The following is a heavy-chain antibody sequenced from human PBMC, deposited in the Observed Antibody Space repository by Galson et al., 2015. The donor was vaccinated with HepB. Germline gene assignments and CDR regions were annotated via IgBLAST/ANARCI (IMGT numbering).Heavy chain of an antibody. D-gene: IGHD2-21*01. V-gene: IGHV3-74*01. J-gene: IGHJ5*02. CDR1: GFTFSTYW. CDR2: INTDGSRT. CDR3: ARVEYCGRINCYEDGGFDP. Sequence: SLRLSCAASGFTFSTYWMHWVRQAPGKGLVWVSRINTDGSRTNYADSVKGRFTISRDNAKNTLYLQMNSLRADDTAMYFCARVEYCGRINCYEDGGFDPWGQGTLVTVSS.